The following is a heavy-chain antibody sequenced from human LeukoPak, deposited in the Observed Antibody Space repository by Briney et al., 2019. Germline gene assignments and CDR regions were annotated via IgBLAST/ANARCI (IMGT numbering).Heavy chain of an antibody. J-gene: IGHJ4*02. V-gene: IGHV3-7*01. CDR3: AKVAKYCYGSETYYFFEH. CDR1: GFTFSSYW. CDR2: IKQDGSEK. Sequence: LAGGSLRLSCAASGFTFSSYWRSWVRQAQGKGREGGANIKQDGSEKYYVDSVKGRFTISRDNAKNSLYLQINSLRVEDTAVYYCAKVAKYCYGSETYYFFEHWGQGTPVTASS. D-gene: IGHD3-10*01.